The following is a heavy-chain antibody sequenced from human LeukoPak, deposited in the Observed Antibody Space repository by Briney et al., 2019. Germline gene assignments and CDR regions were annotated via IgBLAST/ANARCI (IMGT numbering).Heavy chain of an antibody. D-gene: IGHD3-10*01. V-gene: IGHV4-59*12. Sequence: PSETLSLTCTVSGGSISSYYWSWIRQPPGKGLEWIGYIYYSGSTNYNPSLKSRVTISVDRSKNQFSLKLSSVTAADTAVYYCARVGYGSGSYRTQNWFDPWGQGTLVTVSS. CDR1: GGSISSYY. CDR3: ARVGYGSGSYRTQNWFDP. J-gene: IGHJ5*02. CDR2: IYYSGST.